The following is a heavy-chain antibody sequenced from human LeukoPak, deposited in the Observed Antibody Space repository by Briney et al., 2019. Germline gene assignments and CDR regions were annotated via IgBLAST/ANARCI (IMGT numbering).Heavy chain of an antibody. D-gene: IGHD3-3*01. CDR3: ARGPFGQYQSGYYYYYMDV. J-gene: IGHJ6*03. Sequence: ASVKVSCKASGYTFTSYGISWVRQAPGQGREWMGWISAYNGNTNYAQKLQGRVTMTTDTSTSTAYMELRSLRSDDTAVYYCARGPFGQYQSGYYYYYMDVWGKGTTVTVSS. V-gene: IGHV1-18*01. CDR1: GYTFTSYG. CDR2: ISAYNGNT.